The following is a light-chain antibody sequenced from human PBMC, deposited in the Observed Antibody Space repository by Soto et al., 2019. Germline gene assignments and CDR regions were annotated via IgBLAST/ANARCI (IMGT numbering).Light chain of an antibody. CDR3: QQSYSTLTWT. V-gene: IGKV1-39*01. CDR1: QSISSY. CDR2: AAS. J-gene: IGKJ1*01. Sequence: DIQMTQSPSSLSASVGDRVTITCRASQSISSYVNWYQQKPGKAPKLLIYAASSLQSGIPYRFSGSGSGTDFTLTISSLQPENFATYYCQQSYSTLTWTFGQGTKVDIK.